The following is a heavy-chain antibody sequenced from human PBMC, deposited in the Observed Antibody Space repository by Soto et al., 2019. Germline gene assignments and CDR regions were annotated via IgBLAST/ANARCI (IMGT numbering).Heavy chain of an antibody. V-gene: IGHV4-31*03. CDR1: GGSISSGGYY. D-gene: IGHD3-16*01. CDR3: ARDWGRDGCFYY. J-gene: IGHJ4*02. CDR2: IYYSGST. Sequence: QVQLQESGPGLVKPSQTLSLICTVSGGSISSGGYYWSWIRQHPGKGLEWIGYIYYSGSTYYNPSLTSRVTISVDTSKNQFSLKLTSVTAADTAVYYCARDWGRDGCFYYWGQGTLVTVSS.